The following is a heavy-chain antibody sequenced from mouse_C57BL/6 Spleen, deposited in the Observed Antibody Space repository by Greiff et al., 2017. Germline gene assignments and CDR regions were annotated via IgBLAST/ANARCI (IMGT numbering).Heavy chain of an antibody. CDR1: GYTFTDYN. D-gene: IGHD1-1*01. J-gene: IGHJ1*03. CDR3: ARGGYGSSYEGYFDV. CDR2: INPNNGGT. V-gene: IGHV1-18*01. Sequence: VQLKQSGPELVKPGASVKIPCKASGYTFTDYNMDWVKQSHGKSLEWIGDINPNNGGTIYNQKFKGKATLTVDKSSSTAYMELRSLTSEDTAVYYCARGGYGSSYEGYFDVWGTGTTVTVSS.